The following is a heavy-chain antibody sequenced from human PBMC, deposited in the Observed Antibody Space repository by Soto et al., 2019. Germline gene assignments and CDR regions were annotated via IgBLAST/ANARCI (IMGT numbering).Heavy chain of an antibody. CDR3: AKDRGSSGWYESSYYYYGMDV. Sequence: QVQLVESGGGVVLPGRSLRLSCAASGFTFSSYGMQWVRQAPGKGLEWVAVISYDGSNKYYADSVKGRFTISRDNSKNTLYLKMNSLRAEDTAVYYCAKDRGSSGWYESSYYYYGMDVWGQGTTVTVSS. J-gene: IGHJ6*02. D-gene: IGHD6-19*01. CDR1: GFTFSSYG. V-gene: IGHV3-30*18. CDR2: ISYDGSNK.